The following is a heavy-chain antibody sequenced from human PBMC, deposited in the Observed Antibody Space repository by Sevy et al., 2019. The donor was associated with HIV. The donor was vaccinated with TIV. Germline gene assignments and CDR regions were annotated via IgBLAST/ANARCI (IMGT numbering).Heavy chain of an antibody. CDR1: GFTFSSYA. V-gene: IGHV3-30-3*01. CDR2: ISYVGSNK. D-gene: IGHD3-22*01. J-gene: IGHJ3*02. CDR3: ASLGSSGTDAFDI. Sequence: GGSLRLSCAASGFTFSSYAMHWVRQAPGKGLEWVAVISYVGSNKYYADSVKGRFTISRDNSKNTLYLQMNSLRAEDTAVYYCASLGSSGTDAFDIWGQGTMVTVSS.